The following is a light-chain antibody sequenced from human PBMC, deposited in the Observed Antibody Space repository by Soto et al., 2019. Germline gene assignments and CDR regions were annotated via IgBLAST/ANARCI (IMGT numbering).Light chain of an antibody. Sequence: LQMTQSPSTLSASVGDRVTITCRASQSISSWLAWYQQKPGKAPKLLIYDASSLESGVPSRFSGSGSGTEFTLTISSLQPDDFATYYCQQYNSYPITFGQGTRLEIK. J-gene: IGKJ5*01. CDR1: QSISSW. V-gene: IGKV1-5*01. CDR2: DAS. CDR3: QQYNSYPIT.